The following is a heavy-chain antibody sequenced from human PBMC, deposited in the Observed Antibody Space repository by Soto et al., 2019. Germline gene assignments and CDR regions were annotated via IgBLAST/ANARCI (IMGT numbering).Heavy chain of an antibody. D-gene: IGHD3-10*01. Sequence: QVQLVESGGGVGQPGRSLRLSCKASGFTFSNSGMHWVRQAPGKGLEWVAVIWHDGSHKYYADSVKGRFPISRDNSNNTVFLQMNTLRAEDTAVYYCARDQREKWFGELDFDYWGQGTLVTVSS. CDR2: IWHDGSHK. CDR3: ARDQREKWFGELDFDY. CDR1: GFTFSNSG. V-gene: IGHV3-33*01. J-gene: IGHJ4*02.